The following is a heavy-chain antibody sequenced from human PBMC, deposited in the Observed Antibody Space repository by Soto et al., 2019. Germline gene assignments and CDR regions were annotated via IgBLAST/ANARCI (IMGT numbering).Heavy chain of an antibody. CDR1: GGSISSGGYY. D-gene: IGHD1-1*01. Sequence: SETLSLTCTVSGGSISSGGYYWSWIRQHPGKGLEWIGYIYYSGSTYYNPSLKSRVTISVDRSKNQFSLKLSSVTAADTAVYYCARENDYYFDDWGQGTLVTVSS. V-gene: IGHV4-31*03. CDR2: IYYSGST. CDR3: ARENDYYFDD. J-gene: IGHJ4*02.